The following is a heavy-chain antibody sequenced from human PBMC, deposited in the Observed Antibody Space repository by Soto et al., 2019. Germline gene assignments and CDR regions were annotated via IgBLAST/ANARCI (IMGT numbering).Heavy chain of an antibody. CDR1: GYSFSTYW. J-gene: IGHJ4*02. CDR2: IYPGDSDT. Sequence: LGESLKISCKASGYSFSTYWIAWVRQRPGKGLDWMGIIYPGDSDTRYSPSFQGQVTISVDNSIDTAYLEWTTLRASDSAMYYCARHSLATQPGDYWGQGTQVTVS. CDR3: ARHSLATQPGDY. D-gene: IGHD5-12*01. V-gene: IGHV5-51*01.